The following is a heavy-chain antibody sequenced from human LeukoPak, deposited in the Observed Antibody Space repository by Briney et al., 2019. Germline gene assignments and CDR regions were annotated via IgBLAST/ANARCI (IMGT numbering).Heavy chain of an antibody. D-gene: IGHD2-21*02. CDR3: AILSDGAYCGGDCFYLDC. V-gene: IGHV1-69*02. CDR1: GDTFSSHS. CDR2: IIPILGVT. J-gene: IGHJ4*02. Sequence: SVKVSCKASGDTFSSHSMNWVRQAPGQGLEWMGGIIPILGVTNYAQKFQGRVTITADKSTGTAYMELSSLRSEDTAVYYCAILSDGAYCGGDCFYLDCWGQGTLVTVSS.